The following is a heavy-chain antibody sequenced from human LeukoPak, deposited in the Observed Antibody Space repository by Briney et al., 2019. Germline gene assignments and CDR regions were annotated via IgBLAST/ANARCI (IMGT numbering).Heavy chain of an antibody. J-gene: IGHJ4*02. Sequence: GGSLRLSCAASGFTFSSYEMNWVRQAPGKGLEWASYISSSGSTIYYADSVKGRFTISRDNAKNSLYLQMNSLRAEDTAVYYCARGGTVTTHPLFDYWGQGTLVTVSS. CDR3: ARGGTVTTHPLFDY. D-gene: IGHD4-17*01. V-gene: IGHV3-48*03. CDR2: ISSSGSTI. CDR1: GFTFSSYE.